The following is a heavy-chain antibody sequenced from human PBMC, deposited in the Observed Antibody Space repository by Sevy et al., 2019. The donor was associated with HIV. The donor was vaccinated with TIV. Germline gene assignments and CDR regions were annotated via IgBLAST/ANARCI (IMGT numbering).Heavy chain of an antibody. CDR2: ISGSGGTT. V-gene: IGHV3-23*01. CDR3: AKVLARGVAVAGSAWGMDV. CDR1: GFTFSNYA. Sequence: GGSLRLSCAASGFTFSNYAMNWVRQAPGKGLEWVSAISGSGGTTYDADSVKGRFTISRDKSQNTRYLQMNSLRAEDRAVYYCAKVLARGVAVAGSAWGMDVWGQGTTVTVSS. J-gene: IGHJ6*02. D-gene: IGHD6-19*01.